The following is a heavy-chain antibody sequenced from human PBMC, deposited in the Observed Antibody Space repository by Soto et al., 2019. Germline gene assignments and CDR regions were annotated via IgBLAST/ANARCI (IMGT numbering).Heavy chain of an antibody. V-gene: IGHV5-51*01. CDR2: IYPGDSDT. CDR1: GYSFTSYW. CDR3: ARHDGYYYGSGSYYPNYYYYYGMDV. D-gene: IGHD3-10*01. Sequence: PGESLKISCKGSGYSFTSYWIGWVRQMPGKGLEWMGIIYPGDSDTRYSPSFQGQVTISADKSISTAYLQWSSLKASDTAMYYCARHDGYYYGSGSYYPNYYYYYGMDVWGQGTTVTVSS. J-gene: IGHJ6*02.